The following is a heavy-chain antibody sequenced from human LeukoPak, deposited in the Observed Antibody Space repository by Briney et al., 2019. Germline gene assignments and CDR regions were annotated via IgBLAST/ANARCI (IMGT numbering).Heavy chain of an antibody. CDR3: AKGDIVATILNY. V-gene: IGHV3-30*18. CDR1: GFTFSSYG. Sequence: QAGGSLRLSCAASGFTFSSYGMHWVRQAPGKGLEWVAVISYDGSNKYYADSVKGRFTISRDNSKNTLYLQMNSLRAEDTAVYYCAKGDIVATILNYWGQGTLVTVSS. CDR2: ISYDGSNK. D-gene: IGHD5-12*01. J-gene: IGHJ4*02.